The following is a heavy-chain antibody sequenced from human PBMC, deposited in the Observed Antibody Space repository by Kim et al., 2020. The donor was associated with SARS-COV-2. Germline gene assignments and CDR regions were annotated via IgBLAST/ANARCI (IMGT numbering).Heavy chain of an antibody. J-gene: IGHJ4*02. CDR1: GGSISSSSYY. D-gene: IGHD3-10*01. Sequence: SETLSLTCTVSGGSISSSSYYWGWIRQPPVKGLEWIGSIYYSGSTYYNPSLKSRVTISVDTSKNQFSLKLSSVTAADTAVYYCARHAYYYGSGSYTSQFDYWGQGTLVTVSS. CDR2: IYYSGST. CDR3: ARHAYYYGSGSYTSQFDY. V-gene: IGHV4-39*01.